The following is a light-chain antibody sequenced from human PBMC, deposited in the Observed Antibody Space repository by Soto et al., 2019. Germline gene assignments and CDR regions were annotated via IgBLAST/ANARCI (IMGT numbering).Light chain of an antibody. J-gene: IGKJ4*01. CDR1: QSVSSSY. CDR3: QQLNNYPST. CDR2: GAS. Sequence: EIVLTQSPGTLSLSPGERATLSCRASQSVSSSYLAWYQQKPGQAPRLLIYGASSRATGIPDRFSGSGSGTEFSLTISSLQPDDSATYYCQQLNNYPSTFGGGTKVDIK. V-gene: IGKV3-20*01.